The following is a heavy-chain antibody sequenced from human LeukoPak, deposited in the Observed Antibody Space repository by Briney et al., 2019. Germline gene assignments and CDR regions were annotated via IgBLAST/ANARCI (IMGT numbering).Heavy chain of an antibody. Sequence: SETLSLTCTVSGASISSDYWSWIRQPPGKGLEWIGYIYYSGGTDYNPSLKSRVTISVDTSKNQFSLKLSSVTAADTAVYYCAREGNWFDPWGRGTLVTVSS. CDR1: GASISSDY. V-gene: IGHV4-59*01. CDR2: IYYSGGT. CDR3: AREGNWFDP. J-gene: IGHJ5*02.